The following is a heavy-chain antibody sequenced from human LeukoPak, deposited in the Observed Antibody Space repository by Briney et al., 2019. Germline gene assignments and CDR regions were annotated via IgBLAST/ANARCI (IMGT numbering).Heavy chain of an antibody. CDR1: GFTFSSYA. CDR3: ARGSGGFYDSSGYLPPSGWFDP. V-gene: IGHV3-64*01. D-gene: IGHD3-22*01. Sequence: GGSLRLSCVASGFTFSSYAMHWVRQTPGKGLEYVSGINSNGGSTHYANSVKGRFTISRDNSKHTLYLQMGSLRTEDMAVYYCARGSGGFYDSSGYLPPSGWFDPWGQGTLVTVSS. J-gene: IGHJ5*02. CDR2: INSNGGST.